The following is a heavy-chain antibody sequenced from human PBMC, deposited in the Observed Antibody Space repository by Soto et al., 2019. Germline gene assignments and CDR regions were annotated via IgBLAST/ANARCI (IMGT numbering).Heavy chain of an antibody. CDR3: ARVLPSGTNYFTEY. D-gene: IGHD3-10*01. CDR1: GFTFSDHY. V-gene: IGHV3-72*01. CDR2: SRNRVQSYST. Sequence: PGGSLRLSCAASGFTFSDHYMDWVRQAPGKGLEWVGRSRNRVQSYSTEYAESVKGRFTISRDDSQNSLYLQMNSLKTEDTAVYYCARVLPSGTNYFTEYWGQGTLVTVPQ. J-gene: IGHJ4*02.